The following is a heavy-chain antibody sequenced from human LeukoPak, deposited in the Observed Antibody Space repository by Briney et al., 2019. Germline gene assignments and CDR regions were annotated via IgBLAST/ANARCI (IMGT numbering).Heavy chain of an antibody. CDR2: ISSSSYI. V-gene: IGHV3-21*01. CDR1: GFTFSSYS. Sequence: GGSLRLSCAASGFTFSSYSMNWVRQAPGKGLEWVSSISSSSYIYYADSVKGRFTISRDNAKNSLYLQMNSLRAEDTAVYYCARLPGEATITTDYWGQGTLVTVSS. J-gene: IGHJ4*02. D-gene: IGHD5-24*01. CDR3: ARLPGEATITTDY.